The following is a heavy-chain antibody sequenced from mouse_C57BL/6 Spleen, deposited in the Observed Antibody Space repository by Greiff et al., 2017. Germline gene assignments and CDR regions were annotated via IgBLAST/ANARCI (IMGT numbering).Heavy chain of an antibody. V-gene: IGHV1-82*01. CDR3: AREVDGYFDY. Sequence: QVQLKESGPELVKPGASVKISCKASGYAFSSSWMNWVKQRPGKGLEWIGRIYPGDGDTNYNGKFKGKATLTADKSSSTAYMQLSSLTSEDSAVYVCAREVDGYFDYWGQGTTLTVSS. D-gene: IGHD2-3*01. CDR2: IYPGDGDT. CDR1: GYAFSSSW. J-gene: IGHJ2*01.